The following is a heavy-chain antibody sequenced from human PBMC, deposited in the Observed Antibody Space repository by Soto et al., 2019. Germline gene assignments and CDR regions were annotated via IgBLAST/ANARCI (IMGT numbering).Heavy chain of an antibody. Sequence: ASVKVSCTASGYTFTSYYMHWVRQAPGQGLEWMGIINPSGGSTSYAQKFQGRVTMTRDTSTSTVYMELSSLRSEDTAVYYCARDSSKGSGIATLDYWGQGTLVTVSS. CDR3: ARDSSKGSGIATLDY. D-gene: IGHD6-13*01. CDR1: GYTFTSYY. J-gene: IGHJ4*02. V-gene: IGHV1-46*01. CDR2: INPSGGST.